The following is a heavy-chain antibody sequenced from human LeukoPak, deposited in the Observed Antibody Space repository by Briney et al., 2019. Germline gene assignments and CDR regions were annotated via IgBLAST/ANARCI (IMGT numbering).Heavy chain of an antibody. CDR2: ISDSSAM. Sequence: PGGSLRLSCAASGFTFRTYSMKWVRQAPGKGLEWVSYISDSSAMYYADSVRGRFTISRDNAKNSLYLQMNSLRAEDTALYYCAKEGGSGWYYFDYWGQGTLVTVSS. CDR3: AKEGGSGWYYFDY. CDR1: GFTFRTYS. J-gene: IGHJ4*02. V-gene: IGHV3-48*04. D-gene: IGHD6-19*01.